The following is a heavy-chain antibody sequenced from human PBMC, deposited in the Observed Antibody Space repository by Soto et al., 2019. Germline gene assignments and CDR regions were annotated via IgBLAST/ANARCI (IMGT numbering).Heavy chain of an antibody. CDR3: AKTALGWLDP. J-gene: IGHJ5*02. Sequence: SETLSLTCSFSGASLKIGDYYWTWIRQPPGKGLEWIGFIYKSGTAKYNPSLSSRVSISVDTSKNQFSLKVSSVTAADTAVYYCAKTALGWLDPWGQGTLVTVSS. CDR2: IYKSGTA. CDR1: GASLKIGDYY. D-gene: IGHD2-21*02. V-gene: IGHV4-61*08.